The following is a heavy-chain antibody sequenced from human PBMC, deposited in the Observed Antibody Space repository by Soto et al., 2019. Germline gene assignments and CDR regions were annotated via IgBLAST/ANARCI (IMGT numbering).Heavy chain of an antibody. Sequence: GGSLRLSCGVSGFTFSSYAMSWVRQAPGKGLEWVSSISGSSSRTYYADSVKGQFTISRDNSKNTLHLQMKSLRAEDTAVYYCAKGTYHDILTGYLSWGQGTQVTVSS. CDR2: ISGSSSRT. D-gene: IGHD3-9*01. CDR3: AKGTYHDILTGYLS. V-gene: IGHV3-23*01. J-gene: IGHJ4*02. CDR1: GFTFSSYA.